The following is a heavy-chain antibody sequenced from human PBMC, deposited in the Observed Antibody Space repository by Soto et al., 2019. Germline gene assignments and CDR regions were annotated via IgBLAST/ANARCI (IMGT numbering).Heavy chain of an antibody. CDR1: GYTFTSYA. D-gene: IGHD3-3*01. Sequence: ASVKVSCKASGYTFTSYAMHWVRQAPGQRLEWMGWINAGNGNTKYSQRFQGRVTITRDTSASTAYMELSSLRSEDTAVYYCARGSIIRFSDTPYYGMDVWGQGTTVTVSS. CDR3: ARGSIIRFSDTPYYGMDV. CDR2: INAGNGNT. J-gene: IGHJ6*02. V-gene: IGHV1-3*01.